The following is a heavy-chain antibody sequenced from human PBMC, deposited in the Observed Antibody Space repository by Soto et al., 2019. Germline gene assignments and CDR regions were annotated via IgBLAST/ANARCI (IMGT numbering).Heavy chain of an antibody. CDR2: IYSGGST. D-gene: IGHD2-21*01. Sequence: EVQLVESGGGLVQPGVSLRLSCAASGFTVSNNYMTWVRQAPGKGLEWVSIIYSGGSTYYADSVKGRFTISRDNSKNTLYLQMNSLRAEDTAVYYCASAYSGSLAWFDPWGQGTLVTVSS. CDR3: ASAYSGSLAWFDP. V-gene: IGHV3-66*01. CDR1: GFTVSNNY. J-gene: IGHJ5*02.